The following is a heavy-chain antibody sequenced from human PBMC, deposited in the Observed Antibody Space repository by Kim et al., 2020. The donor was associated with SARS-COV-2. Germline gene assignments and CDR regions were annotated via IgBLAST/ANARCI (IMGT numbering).Heavy chain of an antibody. D-gene: IGHD3-10*01. Sequence: AAPVKGRFTISRDDSKNTLYLQMNSLKTEDTAVYYCTTAVLWYGESRADYWGQGTLVTVSS. CDR3: TTAVLWYGESRADY. J-gene: IGHJ4*02. V-gene: IGHV3-15*01.